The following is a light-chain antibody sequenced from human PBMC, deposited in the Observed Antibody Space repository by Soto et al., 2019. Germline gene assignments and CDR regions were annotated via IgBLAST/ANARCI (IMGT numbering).Light chain of an antibody. Sequence: QSVLTQPPSASGSPGQSVTISCTGTSSDIGAYNFVSWYQQHPGKVPKLIIFEVTKRPSGVPARFSGSKSGNTASLTVSGLQAEDEADYYCTSHAGFNPWYVFGTGTKLTVL. CDR3: TSHAGFNPWYV. J-gene: IGLJ1*01. CDR2: EVT. V-gene: IGLV2-8*01. CDR1: SSDIGAYNF.